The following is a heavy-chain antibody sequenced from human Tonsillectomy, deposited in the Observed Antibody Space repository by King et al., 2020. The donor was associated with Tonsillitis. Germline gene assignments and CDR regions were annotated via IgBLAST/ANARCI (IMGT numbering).Heavy chain of an antibody. CDR1: GGSISSSSYY. D-gene: IGHD3-3*01. CDR2: IYYSGST. Sequence: LQLQESGPGLVKPSETLSLTCTVSGGSISSSSYYWGWIRQPPGKGLEWIGSIYYSGSTYYNPSLKSRVTISVDTSKNQFSLKLSSVTAADTAVYYCARRDYDFWSGYKGYFDYWGQETLVTVSS. CDR3: ARRDYDFWSGYKGYFDY. V-gene: IGHV4-39*01. J-gene: IGHJ4*02.